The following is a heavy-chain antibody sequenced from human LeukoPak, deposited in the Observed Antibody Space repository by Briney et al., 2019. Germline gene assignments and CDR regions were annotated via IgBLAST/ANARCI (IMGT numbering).Heavy chain of an antibody. V-gene: IGHV1-18*01. CDR3: ARDGRAYCTNGVCSRGRWFDP. CDR1: GYTFTIXG. CDR2: XXXXXXXX. J-gene: IGHJ5*02. D-gene: IGHD2-8*01. Sequence: ASVKVSCKASGYTFTIXGISWVRQAPGQGLEWXXXXXXXXXXXNYAQKXXXXVXMTTXXSTSTAYMELRSLRSDDTAVYYCARDGRAYCTNGVCSRGRWFDPWGQGTLVTVSS.